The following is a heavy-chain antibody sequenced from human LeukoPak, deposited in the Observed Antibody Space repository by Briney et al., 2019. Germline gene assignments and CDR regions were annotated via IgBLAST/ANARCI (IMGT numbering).Heavy chain of an antibody. CDR1: GGSFSGYY. CDR3: ARAYSSGWNYYYNGMDV. V-gene: IGHV4-34*01. Sequence: SETLSLTCAVYGGSFSGYYWSWIRQPPGKGLEWIGEINHSGSTNYNPSLKSRVTISVDTSKNQFSLKLSSVTAADTAVYYCARAYSSGWNYYYNGMDVWGQGTTVTVSS. J-gene: IGHJ6*02. D-gene: IGHD6-19*01. CDR2: INHSGST.